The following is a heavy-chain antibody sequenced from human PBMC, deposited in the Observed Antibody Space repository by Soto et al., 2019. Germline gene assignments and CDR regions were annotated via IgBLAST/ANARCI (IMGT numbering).Heavy chain of an antibody. J-gene: IGHJ4*02. CDR2: ISPDGIDT. CDR3: ARGGRMQLGFTAPDY. CDR1: GFTFSSYW. V-gene: IGHV3-74*01. D-gene: IGHD5-18*01. Sequence: EVQLVESGGGLVQPGGSLRLSCAASGFTFSSYWMHWVRQAPGKGLVWVSRISPDGIDTTYADSVKGRFTISRDNAKSTLFLHLDSLRAADTAVYYCARGGRMQLGFTAPDYWGQGTLATVSS.